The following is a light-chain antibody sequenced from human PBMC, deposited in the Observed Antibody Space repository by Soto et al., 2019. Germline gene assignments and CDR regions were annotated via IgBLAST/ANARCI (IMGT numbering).Light chain of an antibody. J-gene: IGLJ3*02. V-gene: IGLV2-23*01. Sequence: QSALTQPASVSGSPGQSITISCTGTSSDVGSHNLVSWYQQHPGKAPKIIISKDSKRPSGISTRFSGSKSGNTASLTISGLQAEDEADYYCCSYASGSTWVFGGGTKLTVL. CDR1: SSDVGSHNL. CDR2: KDS. CDR3: CSYASGSTWV.